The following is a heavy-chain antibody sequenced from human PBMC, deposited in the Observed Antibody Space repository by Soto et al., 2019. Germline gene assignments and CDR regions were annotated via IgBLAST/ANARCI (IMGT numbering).Heavy chain of an antibody. D-gene: IGHD3-3*01. CDR1: GFTFTSFA. J-gene: IGHJ6*02. V-gene: IGHV3-30*09. CDR3: ARGTTLAIFDYGMDV. Sequence: GGSLILSCAASGFTFTSFAMHWVRPDPGKGLEWVAVISNDGSNYYYADSVRGRIAISRDNSKNTLYLQMNDLRSEDTAVYYCARGTTLAIFDYGMDVWGQGTTVTVSS. CDR2: ISNDGSNY.